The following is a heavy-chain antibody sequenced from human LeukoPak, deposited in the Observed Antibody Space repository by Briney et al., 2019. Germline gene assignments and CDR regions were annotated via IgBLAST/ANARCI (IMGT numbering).Heavy chain of an antibody. V-gene: IGHV3-33*06. Sequence: GGSLRLSCATSGFTFSHYGMHWVRQAPGKGLEWVAVIWSDGTNSFYGDPVKGRFTISRDNFQRTVYLQMNSLRAEETAVHYCAKDAQRGFDYSNSLDKWGQGTLVTVSS. CDR2: IWSDGTNS. D-gene: IGHD4-11*01. CDR1: GFTFSHYG. CDR3: AKDAQRGFDYSNSLDK. J-gene: IGHJ4*02.